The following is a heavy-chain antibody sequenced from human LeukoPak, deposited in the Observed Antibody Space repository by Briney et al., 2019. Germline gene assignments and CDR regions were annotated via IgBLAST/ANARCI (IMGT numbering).Heavy chain of an antibody. CDR1: GFALSSHW. CDR2: VNRDGSET. D-gene: IGHD6-13*01. V-gene: IGHV3-7*01. CDR3: ARANNSSWHN. Sequence: QAGGSLRLSCAASGFALSSHWMTWVRQVPGRGPEWVANVNRDGSETYYLDSVKGRFTISKDNAKNSLYLQMNSLRVEDTAVYYCARANNSSWHNWGQGTLVTVSS. J-gene: IGHJ4*02.